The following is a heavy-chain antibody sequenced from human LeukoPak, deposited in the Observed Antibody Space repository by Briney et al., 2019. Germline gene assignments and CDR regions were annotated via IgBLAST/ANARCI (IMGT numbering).Heavy chain of an antibody. Sequence: GGSLRLSCADSGFTFSSYWMHWVRQAPGKGLVWVSRINSDGSTTTYADSVKGRFTISRDNAKNTLYLQMNSLRAEDTAAYYCARNLMVRGVPYYYGMDVWGQGTTVTVSS. CDR3: ARNLMVRGVPYYYGMDV. J-gene: IGHJ6*02. V-gene: IGHV3-74*01. CDR1: GFTFSSYW. D-gene: IGHD3-10*01. CDR2: INSDGSTT.